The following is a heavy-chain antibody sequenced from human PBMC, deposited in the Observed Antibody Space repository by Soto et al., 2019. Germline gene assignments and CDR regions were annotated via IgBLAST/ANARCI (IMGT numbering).Heavy chain of an antibody. CDR3: ARGGDYYDSSGYPGY. Sequence: QVQLVQSGAEVKKPGASVKVSCKASGYTFTGYYMHWVRQAPGQGLEWMGWINPNSGDTNYAQKVQGWVTMTRDTSISTAYMELSRLRSDDTAVYYCARGGDYYDSSGYPGYWGQGTLVTVSS. CDR2: INPNSGDT. CDR1: GYTFTGYY. V-gene: IGHV1-2*04. D-gene: IGHD3-22*01. J-gene: IGHJ4*02.